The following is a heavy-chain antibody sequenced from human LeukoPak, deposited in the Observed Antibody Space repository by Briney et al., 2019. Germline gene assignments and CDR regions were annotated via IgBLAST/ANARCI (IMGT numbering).Heavy chain of an antibody. Sequence: KPSETLSLTCTVSGGSISSSGYYWGWIRQSPGKGLEWIGSAYYSGSPYYDPSLKSRVTISVDTSKNQFSLKLSSLTAADTAVYYCASHSAEYDILTGYHSYNSFDPWGQGILVTVSS. D-gene: IGHD3-9*01. CDR1: GGSISSSGYY. CDR3: ASHSAEYDILTGYHSYNSFDP. V-gene: IGHV4-39*01. CDR2: AYYSGSP. J-gene: IGHJ5*02.